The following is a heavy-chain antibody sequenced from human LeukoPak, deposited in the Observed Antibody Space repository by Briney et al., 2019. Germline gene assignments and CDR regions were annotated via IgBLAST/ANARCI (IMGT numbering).Heavy chain of an antibody. V-gene: IGHV4-39*01. CDR2: IYYSGST. Sequence: PSETLSLTCTVSGGSISSSSYYWGWIRQPPGKGLEWIGSIYYSGSTYYNPSLKSRVTISVDTSKNQFSLKLSSVTAADTAVYYCARHFNPDDYYDSIGLSGWGQGTLVTVSS. CDR1: GGSISSSSYY. J-gene: IGHJ4*02. D-gene: IGHD3-22*01. CDR3: ARHFNPDDYYDSIGLSG.